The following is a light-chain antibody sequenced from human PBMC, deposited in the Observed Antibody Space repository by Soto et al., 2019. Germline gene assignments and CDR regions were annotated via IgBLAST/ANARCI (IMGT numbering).Light chain of an antibody. V-gene: IGKV1-6*01. CDR2: AAS. CDR3: LQDYNYPLT. J-gene: IGKJ4*01. CDR1: QDISSY. Sequence: AIQMTQSPSSLSASVGDRVTITCRASQDISSYLGWYQQEPGKAPKLLIYAASSLQSGVPSRFSGSGSGTDFTLTINSLQPEDFATYYCLQDYNYPLTLGGGTKVEIK.